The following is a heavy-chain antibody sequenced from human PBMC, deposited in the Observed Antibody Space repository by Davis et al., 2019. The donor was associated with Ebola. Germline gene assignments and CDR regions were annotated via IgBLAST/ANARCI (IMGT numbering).Heavy chain of an antibody. CDR1: GFTFSSYA. CDR3: AKGRTATTHRGAFDI. J-gene: IGHJ3*02. CDR2: ISGSGGST. Sequence: GESLKISCAASGFTFSSYAMSWVRQAPGKGLEWVSAISGSGGSTYYADSVKGRFTISRDNSKNTLYLQMNSLRAEDTAVYYCAKGRTATTHRGAFDIWGQGTMVTVSS. V-gene: IGHV3-23*01. D-gene: IGHD1-1*01.